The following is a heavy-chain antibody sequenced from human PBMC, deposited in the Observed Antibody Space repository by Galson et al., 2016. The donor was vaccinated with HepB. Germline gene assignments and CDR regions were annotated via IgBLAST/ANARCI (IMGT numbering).Heavy chain of an antibody. V-gene: IGHV5-51*01. J-gene: IGHJ6*02. CDR1: GYRFTSYW. Sequence: QSGAEVKKPGESLKISCRGSGYRFTSYWIGWVRQMPGKGLEWVGIIFPGDSDTRYSPSFQGQVTISADKSINTAYLQWSSLKASDTAMYYCARVHFYYGRDVWGQGTTVTVSS. CDR2: IFPGDSDT. CDR3: ARVHFYYGRDV.